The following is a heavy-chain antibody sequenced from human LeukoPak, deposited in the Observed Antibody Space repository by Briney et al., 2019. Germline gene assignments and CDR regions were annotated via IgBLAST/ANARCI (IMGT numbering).Heavy chain of an antibody. CDR2: FFSDGSRT. CDR3: ARDSAWIQFND. J-gene: IGHJ4*02. CDR1: GFTLSSNW. D-gene: IGHD5-18*01. Sequence: GGSLRLSCAGSGFTLSSNWMHWVRQAPGKGLVWVSRFFSDGSRTNYADSVKGRFTISGDNAKNTQSLQMNSLRAEDTAIYHCARDSAWIQFNDWGQGTLVTVSS. V-gene: IGHV3-74*01.